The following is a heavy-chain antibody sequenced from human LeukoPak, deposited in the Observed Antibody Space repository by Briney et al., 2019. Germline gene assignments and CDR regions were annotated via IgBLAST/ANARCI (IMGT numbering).Heavy chain of an antibody. Sequence: GESLKISCKGSGYSFTSYWIGWVRQMPGKGLEWMGIIYPGDSDTRYSPSFQGQVTISADKSISTAYLQWSSLKASDTAMYYCASINLGDYYDSSGYYLSAGDIWGQGTMVTVSS. CDR3: ASINLGDYYDSSGYYLSAGDI. V-gene: IGHV5-51*01. CDR2: IYPGDSDT. J-gene: IGHJ3*02. D-gene: IGHD3-22*01. CDR1: GYSFTSYW.